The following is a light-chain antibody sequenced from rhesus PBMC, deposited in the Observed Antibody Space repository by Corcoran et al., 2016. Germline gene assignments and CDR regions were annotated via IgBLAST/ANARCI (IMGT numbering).Light chain of an antibody. CDR2: DAS. J-gene: IGKJ4*01. V-gene: IGKV1-28*03. CDR1: QGISSY. CDR3: LQHNSYPLT. Sequence: DIQMTQSPSSLSASVGDTVTITCRASQGISSYLNWFKQNPGKAPKILIYDASSLESGVPSRFICSGSGTYFTLTISSLQPEDFAAYYCLQHNSYPLTFGGGTKVEIK.